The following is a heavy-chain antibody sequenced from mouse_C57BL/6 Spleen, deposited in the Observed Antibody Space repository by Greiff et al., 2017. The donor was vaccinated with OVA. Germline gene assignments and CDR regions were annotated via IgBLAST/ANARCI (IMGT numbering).Heavy chain of an antibody. CDR2: IDPEDGET. D-gene: IGHD2-5*01. Sequence: EVKLMESGAELVKPGASVKLSCTASGFNIKDYYMHWVKQRTEQGLEWIGRIDPEDGETKYAPKFQGKATITADTSSNTAYLQLSSLTSEDTAVYYCARDYSNPYYAMDYWGQGTSVTVSS. V-gene: IGHV14-2*01. J-gene: IGHJ4*01. CDR1: GFNIKDYY. CDR3: ARDYSNPYYAMDY.